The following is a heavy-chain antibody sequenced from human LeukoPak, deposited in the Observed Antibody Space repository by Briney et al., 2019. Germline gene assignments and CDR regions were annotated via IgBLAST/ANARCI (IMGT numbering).Heavy chain of an antibody. D-gene: IGHD1-26*01. CDR2: INPNSGGT. J-gene: IGHJ4*02. Sequence: ASVKVSCKASGYTFTGYYMHWVRQAPGQGLERMGWINPNSGGTNYAQKFQGRVTMTRDTSISTAYMELSSLRSDDTAVYCCARESIVGATTLDYWGQGTLVTVSS. V-gene: IGHV1-2*02. CDR1: GYTFTGYY. CDR3: ARESIVGATTLDY.